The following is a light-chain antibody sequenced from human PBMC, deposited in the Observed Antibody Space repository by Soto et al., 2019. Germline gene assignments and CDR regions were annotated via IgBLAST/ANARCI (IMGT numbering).Light chain of an antibody. CDR2: DAS. V-gene: IGKV3-20*01. J-gene: IGKJ4*01. CDR1: QTVSSNF. Sequence: EIVLTQSPGTLSLSPGERGTLSCRASQTVSSNFLAWYQQKPGQAPRLLIFDASTRATGIPDRFTGSGSGTDFTLTISRLEPEDFAVYYCQQYGSSPRTFGGGTKVDI. CDR3: QQYGSSPRT.